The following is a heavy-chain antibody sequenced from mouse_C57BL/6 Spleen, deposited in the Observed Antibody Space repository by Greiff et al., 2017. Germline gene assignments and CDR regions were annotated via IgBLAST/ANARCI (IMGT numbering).Heavy chain of an antibody. J-gene: IGHJ3*01. CDR1: GYTFTSYW. Sequence: QVHVKQPGAELVRPGSSVKLSCKASGYTFTSYWMHWVKQRPIQGLEWIGNIDPSDSETHYNQKFKDKATLTVDKSSSTAYMQLSSLTSEDSAVYYCARGGIYYGSSPAWFAYWGQGTLVTVSA. CDR3: ARGGIYYGSSPAWFAY. V-gene: IGHV1-52*01. D-gene: IGHD1-1*01. CDR2: IDPSDSET.